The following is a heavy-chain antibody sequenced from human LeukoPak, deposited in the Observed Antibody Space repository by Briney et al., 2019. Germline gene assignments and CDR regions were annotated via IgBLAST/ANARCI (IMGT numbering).Heavy chain of an antibody. V-gene: IGHV3-23*01. CDR2: IDYDGGSG. CDR1: GFTLSSYE. CDR3: AKDFRAKSGSGSYGWFDP. J-gene: IGHJ5*02. Sequence: GGSLRLSCTVSGFTLSSYEMSWIRQAPGKGLEWVSSIDYDGGSGHYADSVKGRFTISRDNSKNTLYLRMNSLRADDTAVYYCAKDFRAKSGSGSYGWFDPWGQGTLVTVSS. D-gene: IGHD3-10*01.